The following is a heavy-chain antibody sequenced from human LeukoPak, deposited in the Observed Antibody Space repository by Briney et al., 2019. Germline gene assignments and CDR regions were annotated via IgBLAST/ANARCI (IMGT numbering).Heavy chain of an antibody. CDR2: ITSSSGYI. Sequence: GSLRPSCAASVFPFSNYKMNWVRQAPGKGLEWVSSITSSSGYIYYADSVKGRFTISRDNAKNSLYLQMNSLRADDTAVYSCAREVGSSGAFDYWGPGTLVTVSS. CDR1: VFPFSNYK. D-gene: IGHD6-19*01. V-gene: IGHV3-21*01. J-gene: IGHJ4*02. CDR3: AREVGSSGAFDY.